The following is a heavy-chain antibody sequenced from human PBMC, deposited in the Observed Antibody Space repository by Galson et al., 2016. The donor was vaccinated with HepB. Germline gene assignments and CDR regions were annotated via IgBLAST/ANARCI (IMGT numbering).Heavy chain of an antibody. CDR3: ARGKSLWTTPWNYSLDV. Sequence: SLRLSCAASGFSFSLYDMHWVRQVTGKGLEWVSAIGTAPGDTNYLDSVKGRFTISRENADNSLYLQMNSLRPGDTAVYYCARGKSLWTTPWNYSLDVWGKGTTVTVSS. D-gene: IGHD4-17*01. CDR1: GFSFSLYD. J-gene: IGHJ6*04. CDR2: IGTAPGDT. V-gene: IGHV3-13*01.